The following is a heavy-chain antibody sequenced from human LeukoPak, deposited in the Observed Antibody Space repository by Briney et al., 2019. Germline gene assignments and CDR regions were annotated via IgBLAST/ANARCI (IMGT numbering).Heavy chain of an antibody. V-gene: IGHV4-59*08. D-gene: IGHD3-10*01. CDR3: ARGGEYGSGSYYKY. CDR2: IYCSGST. J-gene: IGHJ4*02. Sequence: PSETLSLTCTVSGGSISSYYWSWIRQPPGKGLEWIGYIYCSGSTNYNPSLKSRVTISVDTSKNQFSLKLSSVTAADTAVYYCARGGEYGSGSYYKYWGQGTLVTVSS. CDR1: GGSISSYY.